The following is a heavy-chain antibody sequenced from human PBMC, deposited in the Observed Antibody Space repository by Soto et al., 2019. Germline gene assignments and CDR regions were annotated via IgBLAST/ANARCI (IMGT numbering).Heavy chain of an antibody. CDR3: ARHIAVAGTGY. J-gene: IGHJ4*02. CDR2: INHSGST. V-gene: IGHV4-34*01. D-gene: IGHD6-19*01. CDR1: GGSFSGYY. Sequence: SETLSLTCAVYGGSFSGYYWSWIRQPPGKGLEWIGEINHSGSTNYNPSLKSRVTISVDTSKNQFSLKLSSVTAADTAVYYCARHIAVAGTGYWGQGTLVTVSS.